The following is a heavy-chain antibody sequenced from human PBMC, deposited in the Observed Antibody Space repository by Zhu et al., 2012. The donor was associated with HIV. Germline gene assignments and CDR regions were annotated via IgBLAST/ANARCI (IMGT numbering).Heavy chain of an antibody. Sequence: QVQLQESGPGLVKPSQTLSLTCTVSGGSISSGDYYWSWLRQPPGKGLEWIGYIYYSGSTYYNPPLKNRVTMSVDTSKNQFSLRLSSVTGADTAVYYCAREGIVAAATRYYFDYWGQGTLVTVSS. V-gene: IGHV4-30-4*08. CDR1: GGSISSGDYY. CDR2: IYYSGST. CDR3: AREGIVAAATRYYFDY. J-gene: IGHJ4*02. D-gene: IGHD6-25*01.